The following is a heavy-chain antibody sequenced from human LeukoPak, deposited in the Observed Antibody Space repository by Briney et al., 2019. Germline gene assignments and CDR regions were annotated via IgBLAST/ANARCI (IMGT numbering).Heavy chain of an antibody. CDR3: AREWAIAAGGTNGMDV. V-gene: IGHV3-48*01. D-gene: IGHD6-13*01. CDR1: GFTFSSYS. J-gene: IGHJ6*02. Sequence: PGGSLRLSCAASGFTFSSYSMNWVRQAPGKGLEWVSYISSSSSTIYYADSVKGRFTISRDNAKNSLYLQMNSLRAEDTAVYYCAREWAIAAGGTNGMDVWGQGTTVTVSS. CDR2: ISSSSSTI.